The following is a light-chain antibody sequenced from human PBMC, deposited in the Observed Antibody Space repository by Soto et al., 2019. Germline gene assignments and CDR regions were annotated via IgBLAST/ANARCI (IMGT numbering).Light chain of an antibody. CDR3: QQSYSTPYT. J-gene: IGKJ2*01. CDR1: QSISSY. V-gene: IGKV1-39*01. CDR2: TTT. Sequence: DIQMTQSPSSLSASVGDRVTITCRANQSISSYLHWHQQKPGKAPKLLIYTTTSLQSGVPSRFSGSGSGTDFTLTISSLQPEDFATYYCQQSYSTPYTFGQGTKLEIQ.